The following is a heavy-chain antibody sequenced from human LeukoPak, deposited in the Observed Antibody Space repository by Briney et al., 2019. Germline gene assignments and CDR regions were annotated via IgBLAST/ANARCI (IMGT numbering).Heavy chain of an antibody. J-gene: IGHJ6*02. CDR2: IYYSGST. CDR3: ARLGADSSGWYNYYYYYGMDV. V-gene: IGHV4-39*01. CDR1: GGSISSSSYY. D-gene: IGHD6-19*01. Sequence: SETLSLTCTVSGGSISSSSYYWGWIRQPPGKGLEWIGSIYYSGSTYYNPSLKSRVTISVDTSKNQFSLKLSSVTAADTAVYYCARLGADSSGWYNYYYYYGMDVWGQGTTVTVSS.